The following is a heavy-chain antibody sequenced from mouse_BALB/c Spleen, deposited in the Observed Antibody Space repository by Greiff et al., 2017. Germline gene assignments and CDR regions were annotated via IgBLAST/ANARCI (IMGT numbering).Heavy chain of an antibody. CDR3: TRDAAGTFDY. J-gene: IGHJ2*01. CDR2: ISSGGSYT. V-gene: IGHV5-6-4*01. Sequence: EVKLMESGGGLVKPGGSLKLSCAASGFTFSSYTMSWVRQTPEKRLEWVATISSGGSYTYYPDSVKGRFTISRDNAKNTLYLQMSSLKSEDTAMYYCTRDAAGTFDYWGQGTTLTVSS. D-gene: IGHD4-1*01. CDR1: GFTFSSYT.